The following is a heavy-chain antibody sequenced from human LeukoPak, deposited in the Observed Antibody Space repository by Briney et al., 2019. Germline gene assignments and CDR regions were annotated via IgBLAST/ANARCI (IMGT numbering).Heavy chain of an antibody. CDR1: GGSFSGYY. Sequence: SETLSLTCAVYGGSFSGYYWSWIRQPPGKGLEWIGEINHSGSTNYNPSLKSRVTISVDTSKNQFSLKLSSVTAADTAVYYRARPSRDWGQGTLVTVSS. CDR2: INHSGST. V-gene: IGHV4-34*01. J-gene: IGHJ4*02. CDR3: ARPSRD.